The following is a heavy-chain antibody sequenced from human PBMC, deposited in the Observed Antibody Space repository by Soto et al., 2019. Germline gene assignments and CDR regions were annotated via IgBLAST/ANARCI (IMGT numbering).Heavy chain of an antibody. J-gene: IGHJ5*02. V-gene: IGHV1-18*04. CDR3: ARSLALAVAASNNYLDP. Sequence: QVQLVQSGTEVKKPGASVKVSCKASGYEFTNYGISWVRQAPGQGLEWMGWISAYNGNTKYEQTLQGRITMSTDTSTGTAYMELSRLISDDTALDYCARSLALAVAASNNYLDPWGQGTLVIVSS. D-gene: IGHD2-15*01. CDR2: ISAYNGNT. CDR1: GYEFTNYG.